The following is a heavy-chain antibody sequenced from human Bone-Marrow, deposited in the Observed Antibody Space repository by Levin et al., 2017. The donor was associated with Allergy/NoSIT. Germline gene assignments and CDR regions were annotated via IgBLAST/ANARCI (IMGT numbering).Heavy chain of an antibody. CDR1: GGSINNYY. D-gene: IGHD3-10*01. CDR3: ARGPDYGPARCYHMDV. J-gene: IGHJ6*03. CDR2: IYYNGNT. V-gene: IGHV4-59*01. Sequence: SETLSLTCTVSGGSINNYYWNWIRRPPGKGLEWIGYIYYNGNTNYNPSLKSRVTISLDTSKNQVSLELSSFTAADTAVYYCARGPDYGPARCYHMDVWGKGTTVTVSS.